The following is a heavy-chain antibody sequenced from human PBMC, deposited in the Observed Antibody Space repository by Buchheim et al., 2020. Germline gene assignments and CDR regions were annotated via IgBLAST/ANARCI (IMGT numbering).Heavy chain of an antibody. J-gene: IGHJ4*02. V-gene: IGHV3-30*02. Sequence: QVQLVESGGGVVQPGRSLRLSCAASGFTFSSYGMHWVRQAPGKGLEWVAFIRYDGSNKYYADSVKGRFNISRDNSKNTLYLQMNSLRAEDTAVYYCAKYHPHGAVDYWGQGTL. D-gene: IGHD1-26*01. CDR3: AKYHPHGAVDY. CDR2: IRYDGSNK. CDR1: GFTFSSYG.